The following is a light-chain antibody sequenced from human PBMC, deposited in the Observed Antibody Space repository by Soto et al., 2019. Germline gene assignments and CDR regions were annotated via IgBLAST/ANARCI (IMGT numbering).Light chain of an antibody. V-gene: IGKV3-15*01. CDR2: GAS. J-gene: IGKJ1*01. Sequence: IVMTQSPATLSVSPGERVTLSCRASQSVGSNLAWYQHKPGQAPRLLISGASTRATGIPARFSGTGPGTEFTLTIRSLQSEDFAVYYCQHYNNWPPWTFGQGTKVDIK. CDR3: QHYNNWPPWT. CDR1: QSVGSN.